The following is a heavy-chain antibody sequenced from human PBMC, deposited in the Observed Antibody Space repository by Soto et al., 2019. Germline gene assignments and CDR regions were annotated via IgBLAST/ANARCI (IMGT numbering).Heavy chain of an antibody. V-gene: IGHV3-53*04. Sequence: GGSLRLSCAASGFTVSSNYMSWVRQAPGKGLEWVSVIYSGGSTYYADSVKGRFTISRHNSKNTLYLQMNSLRAEDTAVYYCARASVLYGDYGYGYWGQGTLVTVSS. D-gene: IGHD4-17*01. CDR2: IYSGGST. CDR1: GFTVSSNY. CDR3: ARASVLYGDYGYGY. J-gene: IGHJ4*02.